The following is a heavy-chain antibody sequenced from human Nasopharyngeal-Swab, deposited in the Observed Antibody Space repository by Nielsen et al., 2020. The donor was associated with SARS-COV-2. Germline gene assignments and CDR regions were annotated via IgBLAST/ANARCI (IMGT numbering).Heavy chain of an antibody. J-gene: IGHJ6*03. Sequence: ASVKVSCKASGYTFTSYDINWVRQDTGQGVEWMGWMNPNSGNTGYAQKFQGRVTMTRNTSIRTAYLELSSLRSEDTAVYYCARGFIVATIFHYYYYMDVWGKGTTVTVSS. V-gene: IGHV1-8*01. CDR3: ARGFIVATIFHYYYYMDV. D-gene: IGHD5-12*01. CDR2: MNPNSGNT. CDR1: GYTFTSYD.